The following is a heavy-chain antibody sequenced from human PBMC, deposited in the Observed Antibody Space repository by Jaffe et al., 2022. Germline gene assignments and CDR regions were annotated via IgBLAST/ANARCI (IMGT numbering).Heavy chain of an antibody. Sequence: EVQLVESGGGLVQPGGSLRLSCAASGFTFSDHYMDWVRQAPGKGLEWVGRTRNKANSYTTEYAASVKGRFTISRDDSKNSLYLQMNSLKTEDTAVYYCRLGDHDAFDIWGQGTMVTVSS. CDR3: RLGDHDAFDI. V-gene: IGHV3-72*01. D-gene: IGHD3-10*01. CDR2: TRNKANSYTT. CDR1: GFTFSDHY. J-gene: IGHJ3*02.